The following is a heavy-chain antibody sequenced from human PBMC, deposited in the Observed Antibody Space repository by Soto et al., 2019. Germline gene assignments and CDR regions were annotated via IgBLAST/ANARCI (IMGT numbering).Heavy chain of an antibody. D-gene: IGHD5-12*01. CDR1: GFTVSDDH. CDR2: IYYGGTT. CDR3: ASLGDSGYDDDAFDI. Sequence: RRLSCAASGFTVSDDHMSWVRQAPGKGPEWVSVIYYGGTTYYADSVQGRFTISRDKSKNTLYLQMNDLRADDTAVYYCASLGDSGYDDDAFDIWGQGTMVTVSS. V-gene: IGHV3-53*01. J-gene: IGHJ3*02.